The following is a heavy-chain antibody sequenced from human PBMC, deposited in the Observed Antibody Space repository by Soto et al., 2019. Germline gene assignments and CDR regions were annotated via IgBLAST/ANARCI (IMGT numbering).Heavy chain of an antibody. Sequence: ASVKVSCKASGYTFTGYYMHWVRQAPGQGLERMGWINPNSGGTNYAQKIQGWVTMTRDTSISTAYMELSRLRSDDTAVYDCARDRGSSWYYYFDYWGQGTLVTVSS. CDR2: INPNSGGT. V-gene: IGHV1-2*04. D-gene: IGHD6-13*01. CDR1: GYTFTGYY. CDR3: ARDRGSSWYYYFDY. J-gene: IGHJ4*02.